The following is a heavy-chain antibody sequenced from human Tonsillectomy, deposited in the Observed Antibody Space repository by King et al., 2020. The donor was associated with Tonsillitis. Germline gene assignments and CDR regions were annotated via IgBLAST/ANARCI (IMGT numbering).Heavy chain of an antibody. CDR3: AKDTSLWFGDRNDAFDI. CDR1: GFTFSSYA. J-gene: IGHJ3*02. V-gene: IGHV3-23*04. Sequence: VQLVESGGGLVQPGGSLRLSCAASGFTFSSYAMSWVRQAPGKGLEWVSAISGSGRTTYYADSVKGRFTISRDNSKNTLYLQMNSLRAEDTAVYYCAKDTSLWFGDRNDAFDIWGRGTMVTVSS. CDR2: ISGSGRTT. D-gene: IGHD3-10*01.